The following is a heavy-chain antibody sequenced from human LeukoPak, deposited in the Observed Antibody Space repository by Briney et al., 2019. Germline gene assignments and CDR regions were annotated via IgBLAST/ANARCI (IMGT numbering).Heavy chain of an antibody. Sequence: ASVKVSCKASGYIFTSYGISWVRQAPGQGLEWMGWINPYNGNTNYAQKLQGRVTMTTDTYTSTAYMELRSLRSDDTAVYYCARDRKAVGATGFDYWGQGTLVTVSS. CDR3: ARDRKAVGATGFDY. D-gene: IGHD1-26*01. J-gene: IGHJ4*02. CDR2: INPYNGNT. CDR1: GYIFTSYG. V-gene: IGHV1-18*01.